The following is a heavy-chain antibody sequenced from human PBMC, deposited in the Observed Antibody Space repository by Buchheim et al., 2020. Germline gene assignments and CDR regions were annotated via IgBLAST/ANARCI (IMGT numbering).Heavy chain of an antibody. V-gene: IGHV4-39*07. CDR2: IFYSGIT. CDR1: GGSISSISYY. D-gene: IGHD1-26*01. CDR3: ARISGSYWY. J-gene: IGHJ4*02. Sequence: QLQLQESGPGLVKPSETLSLTCTVSGGSISSISYYWGWIRQPPGKGLEWIGSIFYSGITSYNPSLKSPXTISVDKSMNKFSLKLSSVTAADTAVYYCARISGSYWYWGQGTL.